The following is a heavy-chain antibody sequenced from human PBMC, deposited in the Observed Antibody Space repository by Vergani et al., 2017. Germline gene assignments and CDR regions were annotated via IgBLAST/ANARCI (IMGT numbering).Heavy chain of an antibody. CDR1: GGTFSSYA. CDR2: IIPIFGTA. J-gene: IGHJ4*02. V-gene: IGHV1-69*01. CDR3: ARSPITMIVVDYRFDY. Sequence: QVQLVQSGAEVKKPGSSVKVSCKASGGTFSSYAISWVRQAPGQGLERMGGIIPIFGTANYAQKFQGRVTITADESTSTAYMELSSLRSEDTAVYYCARSPITMIVVDYRFDYWGQGTLVTVSS. D-gene: IGHD3-22*01.